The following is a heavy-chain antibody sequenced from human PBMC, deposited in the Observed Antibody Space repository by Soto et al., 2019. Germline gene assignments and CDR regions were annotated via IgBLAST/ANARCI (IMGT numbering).Heavy chain of an antibody. J-gene: IGHJ4*02. CDR1: GFTFDYYW. CDR2: LQTDGSHP. CDR3: GRGGDPDY. V-gene: IGHV3-74*01. Sequence: EVQLVASGGGLVQPGGSLRLSCVASGFTFDYYWMHWVRQAPGEGLMWVSRLQTDGSHPDYADSVKGRVTISRDNAKNTLHLQMNSLTPEDTAVYYGGRGGDPDYWGQGTLVTASS. D-gene: IGHD3-16*01.